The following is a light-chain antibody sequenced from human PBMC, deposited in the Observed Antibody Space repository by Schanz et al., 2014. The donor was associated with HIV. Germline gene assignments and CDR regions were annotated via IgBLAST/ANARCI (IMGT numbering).Light chain of an antibody. V-gene: IGLV2-8*01. CDR3: SSYAGSYTWV. Sequence: QSALTQPASVSGSPGQSITISCTGTSSDVGGYNYVSWYQQHPGKAPKLMIYEVSKRPSGVPDRFSGSKSGSTASLTVSGLQPEDEAEYYCSSYAGSYTWVFGGGTKLTVL. CDR2: EVS. CDR1: SSDVGGYNY. J-gene: IGLJ3*02.